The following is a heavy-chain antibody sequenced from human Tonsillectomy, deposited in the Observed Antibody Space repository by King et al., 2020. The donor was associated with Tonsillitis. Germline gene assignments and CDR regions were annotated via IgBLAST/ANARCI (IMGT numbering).Heavy chain of an antibody. V-gene: IGHV3-23*04. Sequence: VQLVESGGGLVQPGGSLRLSCVASGFTFSNYAMSWVRQAPGKGLEWVSAISGTGGSTYYADSVKGRFTISRDNSKNTLYLQMNSLRAEDTAVYYCAKVSYLPYSNNGSPLGDHWGQGTLVTVSS. J-gene: IGHJ4*02. D-gene: IGHD6-13*01. CDR3: AKVSYLPYSNNGSPLGDH. CDR2: ISGTGGST. CDR1: GFTFSNYA.